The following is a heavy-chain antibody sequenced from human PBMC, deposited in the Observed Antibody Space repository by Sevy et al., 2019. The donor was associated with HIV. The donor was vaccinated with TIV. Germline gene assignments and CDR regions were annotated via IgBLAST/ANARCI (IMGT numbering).Heavy chain of an antibody. V-gene: IGHV3-7*01. Sequence: GGSLRLSCAASGFTFSSYWMSWVRQAPGKGLEWVASIYQGGSEKYYVDSVKGRFTSSRDNAKNSLYLQMNSLTGEDTVGYECARECSYGDYDYHYYSGINVWGQGTTVTVSS. J-gene: IGHJ6*02. CDR3: ARECSYGDYDYHYYSGINV. CDR2: IYQGGSEK. D-gene: IGHD4-17*01. CDR1: GFTFSSYW.